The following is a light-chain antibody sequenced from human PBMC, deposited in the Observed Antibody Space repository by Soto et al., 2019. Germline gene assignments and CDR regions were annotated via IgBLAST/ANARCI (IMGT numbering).Light chain of an antibody. J-gene: IGLJ2*01. CDR3: SSYKTSSTVVV. Sequence: QSALTQPASVSGSPGQSITISCTGTSSDIGGYNYVSWYQQYPGKAPKLMIFGVSDRPSGVSNRFSGSKSGTTASLTISGLQAEEEADDYCSSYKTSSTVVVFGGGTKLTVL. V-gene: IGLV2-14*01. CDR2: GVS. CDR1: SSDIGGYNY.